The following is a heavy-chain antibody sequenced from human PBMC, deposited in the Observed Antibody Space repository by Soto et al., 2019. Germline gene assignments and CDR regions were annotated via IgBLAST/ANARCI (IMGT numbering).Heavy chain of an antibody. J-gene: IGHJ4*02. CDR2: IIPIFGTA. CDR3: QTNRGGDTAMVT. Sequence: QVQLVQSGAEVQKPWSSVKVSCKASGGTFSSYAISWVRQAPGQGLEWMGGIIPIFGTANYAQKIQGRVTITADESTSTEYVELSSVRSEDPAVYYGQTNRGGDTAMVTWGQGTLVTVSS. CDR1: GGTFSSYA. D-gene: IGHD5-18*01. V-gene: IGHV1-69*01.